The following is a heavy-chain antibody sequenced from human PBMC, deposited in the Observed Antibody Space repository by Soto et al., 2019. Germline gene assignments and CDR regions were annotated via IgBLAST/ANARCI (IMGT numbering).Heavy chain of an antibody. CDR1: GGSFSGYY. CDR3: AREGSSTSDAFDI. D-gene: IGHD2-2*01. Sequence: KTSETLSLTCAVYGGSFSGYYWSWIRQPPGKGLEWIGEINHSGSTNYNPSLKSRVTISVDTSKNQFSLKLSSVTAADTAVYYCAREGSSTSDAFDIWGQGTMVTVSS. CDR2: INHSGST. J-gene: IGHJ3*02. V-gene: IGHV4-34*01.